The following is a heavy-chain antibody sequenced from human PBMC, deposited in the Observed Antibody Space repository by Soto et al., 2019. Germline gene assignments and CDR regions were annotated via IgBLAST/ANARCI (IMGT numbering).Heavy chain of an antibody. V-gene: IGHV4-39*01. CDR1: GGSISSSSYY. Sequence: PSETLSLTCTVSGGSISSSSYYWGWIRQPPGKGLEWIGSIYYSGSTYYNPSLKSRVTISVDTSKNQFSLKLSSVTAADTAVYYCARSRTTVVTLDYWGQGSLVTVSS. CDR3: ARSRTTVVTLDY. CDR2: IYYSGST. D-gene: IGHD4-17*01. J-gene: IGHJ4*02.